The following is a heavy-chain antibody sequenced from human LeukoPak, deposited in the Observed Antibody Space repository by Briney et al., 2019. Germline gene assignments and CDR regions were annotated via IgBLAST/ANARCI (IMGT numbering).Heavy chain of an antibody. CDR3: ARHLSGVTGYSYGRGIDY. Sequence: GGSLRLSCAASGFTFSSYWMSWVRQAPGKGLEWVANIKKDGSENYYVDSVKGRFTISRDNAKKSLYLQMKSLRAEDTAVYYCARHLSGVTGYSYGRGIDYRGQGTLVTVSS. V-gene: IGHV3-7*01. J-gene: IGHJ4*02. CDR2: IKKDGSEN. D-gene: IGHD5-18*01. CDR1: GFTFSSYW.